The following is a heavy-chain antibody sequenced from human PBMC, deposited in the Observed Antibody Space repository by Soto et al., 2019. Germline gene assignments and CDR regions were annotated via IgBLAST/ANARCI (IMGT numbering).Heavy chain of an antibody. CDR1: GFTFDDYA. J-gene: IGHJ6*02. V-gene: IGHV3-9*01. CDR2: ISWNSGSI. D-gene: IGHD3-3*01. Sequence: EVQLVESGGGLVQPGRSLRLSCAASGFTFDDYAMHWVRQAPGKGLEWVSGISWNSGSIGYADSVKGRFTISRDNAKKSLYLQMNSLRAEDTALYYCAKDKTIFGTVYYYYGMDVWGQGTTVTVSS. CDR3: AKDKTIFGTVYYYYGMDV.